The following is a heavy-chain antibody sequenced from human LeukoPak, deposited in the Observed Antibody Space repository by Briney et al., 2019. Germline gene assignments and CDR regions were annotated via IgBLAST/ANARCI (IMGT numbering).Heavy chain of an antibody. CDR1: GGSISSSSYY. CDR2: IYYSGST. D-gene: IGHD4-23*01. Sequence: SETLSLTCTVSGGSISSSSYYWGWIRQPPGKGLEWIGSIYYSGSTYYNPSLKSRVTISVDTSKNQFSLKLSSVTAADTAVYYCARGGHDYGGNPHIDYWGQGTLVTVSS. V-gene: IGHV4-39*07. CDR3: ARGGHDYGGNPHIDY. J-gene: IGHJ4*02.